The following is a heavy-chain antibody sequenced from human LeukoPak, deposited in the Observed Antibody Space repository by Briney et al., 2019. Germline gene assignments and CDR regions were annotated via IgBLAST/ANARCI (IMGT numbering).Heavy chain of an antibody. CDR3: AKATMDTTYFDS. J-gene: IGHJ4*02. V-gene: IGHV3-23*01. Sequence: GGSLRLSCAASGFSFNNFAMSWVRQAPGKGLEWVSAISGSGSTIFYADSVKGRFTVSRDNSEDTLFLQMNSLRAEDTALYYCAKATMDTTYFDSWGQGTLVTVSS. CDR2: ISGSGSTI. CDR1: GFSFNNFA. D-gene: IGHD4/OR15-4a*01.